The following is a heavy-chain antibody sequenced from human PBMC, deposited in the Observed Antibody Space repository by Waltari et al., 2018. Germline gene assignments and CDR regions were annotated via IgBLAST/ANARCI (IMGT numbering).Heavy chain of an antibody. V-gene: IGHV1-69*12. CDR1: GLSIRGYK. D-gene: IGHD3-16*02. J-gene: IGHJ4*02. CDR3: AREYRYDSSKRFYLDY. Sequence: QVQLAQSGAEVKSPGSSVTISCKASGLSIRGYKSSWVRQAPGQGLEWMGGFIPLSGSQIYTQKFQGRLTITADGSTRTTVMELTNLRYEDTAVYFCAREYRYDSSKRFYLDYWGQGTPVIVSS. CDR2: FIPLSGSQ.